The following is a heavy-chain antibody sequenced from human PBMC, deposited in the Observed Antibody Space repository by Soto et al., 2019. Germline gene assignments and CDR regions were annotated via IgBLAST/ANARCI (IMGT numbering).Heavy chain of an antibody. D-gene: IGHD2-2*01. V-gene: IGHV1-24*01. Sequence: GASVKVSCKVSGYTLTELSMHWVRQAPGKGLEWMGGFDPEDGKTIYAQKFQGRVTITEDESTSTAYMELSSLRSEDTAVYYCARVSWGEYCSTTSCHNYSYYYYMDVWGKGTTVTVSS. CDR2: FDPEDGKT. CDR3: ARVSWGEYCSTTSCHNYSYYYYMDV. J-gene: IGHJ6*03. CDR1: GYTLTELS.